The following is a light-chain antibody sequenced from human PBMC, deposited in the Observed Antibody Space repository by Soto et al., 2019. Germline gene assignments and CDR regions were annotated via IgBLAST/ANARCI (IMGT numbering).Light chain of an antibody. V-gene: IGLV1-40*01. CDR3: SSYTSTNLVV. J-gene: IGLJ2*01. CDR2: GNN. CDR1: SSNIGAGYD. Sequence: QSVLTQPPSVSGAPGQTITISCTGSSSNIGAGYDVHWYQQLPGRAPKLLIYGNNNRPSGVSNRFSGSKSGDTASLTISGLQAEDEADYYCSSYTSTNLVVFGGGTQLTVL.